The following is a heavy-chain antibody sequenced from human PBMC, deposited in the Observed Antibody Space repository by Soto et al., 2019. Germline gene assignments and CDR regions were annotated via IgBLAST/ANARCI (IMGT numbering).Heavy chain of an antibody. CDR2: VSVSGDTA. V-gene: IGHV3-23*01. CDR1: GFTFNIYA. D-gene: IGHD3-10*01. Sequence: HPGGSLRLSCSASGFTFNIYAMSWVRQAPGKGLEWVSGVSVSGDTAHYADPVKGRFTISRDNSKNTIYLKMNSLRAEDTAVYYCAKDQPSFGELLSSFDSWGQGTLVTVSS. CDR3: AKDQPSFGELLSSFDS. J-gene: IGHJ4*02.